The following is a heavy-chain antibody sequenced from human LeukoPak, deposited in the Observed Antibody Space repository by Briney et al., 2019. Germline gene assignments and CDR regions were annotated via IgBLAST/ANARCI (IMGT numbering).Heavy chain of an antibody. D-gene: IGHD4/OR15-4a*01. CDR2: SSSGGANT. J-gene: IGHJ3*01. Sequence: PGGSLRLSCAASGFTFSEYALVWVRQAPGKGLEWVSASSSGGANTLYADAVKGRFTISRDNSKNTLYLQMDSLRAEDTAVYFCGRGPNSDYVGAFEFWGHGTMVTVSS. V-gene: IGHV3-23*01. CDR3: GRGPNSDYVGAFEF. CDR1: GFTFSEYA.